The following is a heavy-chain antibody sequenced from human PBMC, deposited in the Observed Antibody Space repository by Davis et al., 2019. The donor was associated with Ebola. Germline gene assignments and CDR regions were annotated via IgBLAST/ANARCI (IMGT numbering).Heavy chain of an antibody. CDR3: ARGIYSGYYFDI. CDR2: INHVGGT. V-gene: IGHV4-34*01. Sequence: SETLSLTCAVYGVSFRGFHWIWFRQPPGKGLEWIGEINHVGGTNYSPSLKSRVTISEDTSKDQFSLNLLSVNAADTAVYFCARGIYSGYYFDIWGQGTLVTVSS. D-gene: IGHD2-21*01. CDR1: GVSFRGFH. J-gene: IGHJ4*02.